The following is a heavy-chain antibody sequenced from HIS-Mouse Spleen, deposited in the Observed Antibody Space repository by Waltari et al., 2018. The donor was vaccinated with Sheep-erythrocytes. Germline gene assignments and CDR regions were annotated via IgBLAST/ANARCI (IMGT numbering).Heavy chain of an antibody. D-gene: IGHD1-1*01. V-gene: IGHV3-21*01. CDR3: ARDTGTDAFDI. J-gene: IGHJ3*02. Sequence: SSYIYYADSVKGRFTISRDNAKNSLYLQMNSLRAEDTAVYYCARDTGTDAFDIWGQGTMVTVSS. CDR2: SSYI.